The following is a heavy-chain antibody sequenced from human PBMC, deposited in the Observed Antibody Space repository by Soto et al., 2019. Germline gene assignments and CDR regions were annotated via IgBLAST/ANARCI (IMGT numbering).Heavy chain of an antibody. D-gene: IGHD3-22*01. J-gene: IGHJ6*02. Sequence: LSLTCSVSSGSISSNSYFWAWIRQPPGKGLEWIGAVFYSGDTYYSESLKSRVTMSVDTSKNQFSLKLNSVTAADTAVYYCARQGRNTKIVLLRHYATDFWGQGTAVTVSS. CDR1: SGSISSNSYF. V-gene: IGHV4-39*01. CDR2: VFYSGDT. CDR3: ARQGRNTKIVLLRHYATDF.